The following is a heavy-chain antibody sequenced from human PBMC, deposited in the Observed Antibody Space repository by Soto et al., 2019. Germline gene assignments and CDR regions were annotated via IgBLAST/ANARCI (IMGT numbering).Heavy chain of an antibody. CDR1: GFTFSSCT. D-gene: IGHD6-19*01. CDR2: VSRSGA. J-gene: IGHJ4*02. Sequence: EVQLLESGGGLVQPGGSLRLSCVTSGFTFSSCTMNWVRQAPGQGLEWVSSVSRSGAYYADSVKGRFTISRDNSRSTLYLQMDSLRAEDTAVYYCAKVLTDDNGWYHFDSWGQGTLVTVSS. CDR3: AKVLTDDNGWYHFDS. V-gene: IGHV3-23*01.